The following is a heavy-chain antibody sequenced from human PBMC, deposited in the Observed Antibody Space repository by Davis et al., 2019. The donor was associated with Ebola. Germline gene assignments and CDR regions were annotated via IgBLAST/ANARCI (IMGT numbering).Heavy chain of an antibody. Sequence: SGPTLVKPTQTLTLTCTFSGFSLSTRGMCVSWIRQPPGKALEWLALIDWDDDKYYSTSLKTRLTISKDTSKNQVVLTMTNMDPVDTATYYCARMGPYGDQTKGFDYWGQGTLVTVSS. D-gene: IGHD4-17*01. CDR2: IDWDDDK. V-gene: IGHV2-70*01. CDR3: ARMGPYGDQTKGFDY. J-gene: IGHJ4*02. CDR1: GFSLSTRGMC.